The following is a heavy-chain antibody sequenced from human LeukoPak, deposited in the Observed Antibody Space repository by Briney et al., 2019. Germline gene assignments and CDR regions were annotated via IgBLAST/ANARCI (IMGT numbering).Heavy chain of an antibody. CDR3: ARDYRGYLSGYYFDY. D-gene: IGHD5-12*01. V-gene: IGHV4-59*01. Sequence: PSETLSLTCTVSGGSISSYYWSWIRQPPGKGLEWIGYIYYSGSTNYNPSLKSRVTISVDTSKNQFSLKLSSVTAADTAVYYCARDYRGYLSGYYFDYWGQGTLVTVSS. J-gene: IGHJ4*02. CDR1: GGSISSYY. CDR2: IYYSGST.